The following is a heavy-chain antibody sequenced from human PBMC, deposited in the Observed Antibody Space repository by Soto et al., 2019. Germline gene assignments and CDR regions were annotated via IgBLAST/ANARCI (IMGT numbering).Heavy chain of an antibody. Sequence: AGGSLRLSCAASGFTFSNAWMSWVRQAPGKGLEWVGRIKSKTDGGTTDYAAPVKGRFTISRDDSKNTLYLQMNSLKTEDTAVYYCTTEGYCSGGSCYPPRYYYYYGMDVWGQGTTVTVSS. CDR2: IKSKTDGGTT. CDR1: GFTFSNAW. J-gene: IGHJ6*02. CDR3: TTEGYCSGGSCYPPRYYYYYGMDV. V-gene: IGHV3-15*01. D-gene: IGHD2-15*01.